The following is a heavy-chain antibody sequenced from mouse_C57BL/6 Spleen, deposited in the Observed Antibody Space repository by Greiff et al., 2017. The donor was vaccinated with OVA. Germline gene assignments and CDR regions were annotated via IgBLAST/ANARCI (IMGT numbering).Heavy chain of an antibody. CDR3: ARGGGSWFAY. J-gene: IGHJ3*01. V-gene: IGHV5-16*01. CDR2: INSDGSST. CDR1: GFTFSDYY. Sequence: EVMLVESEGGLVQPGSSMKLSCTASGFTFSDYYMAWVRQVPEKGLEWVANINSDGSSTYYLDSLKSRFIISRDNAKNILYLQMSSLKSEDTATYYCARGGGSWFAYWGQGTLVTVSA.